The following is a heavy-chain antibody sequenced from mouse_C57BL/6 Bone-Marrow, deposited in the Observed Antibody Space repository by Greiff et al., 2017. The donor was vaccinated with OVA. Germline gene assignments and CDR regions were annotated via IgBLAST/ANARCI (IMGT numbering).Heavy chain of an antibody. D-gene: IGHD1-1*01. V-gene: IGHV5-6*01. CDR3: ARGTTVFAY. J-gene: IGHJ2*01. CDR2: ISSGGSYT. Sequence: EVHLVESGGDLVKPGGSLKLSCAASGFTFSSYGMSWVRQTPDKRLEWVATISSGGSYTYYTDSVQGRFTISRDNAKNTLYLQMSSLKSEDTAMYYCARGTTVFAYWGQGTTLTVSS. CDR1: GFTFSSYG.